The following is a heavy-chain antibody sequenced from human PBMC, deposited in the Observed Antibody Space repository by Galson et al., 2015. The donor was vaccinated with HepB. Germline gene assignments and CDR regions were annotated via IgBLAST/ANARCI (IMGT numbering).Heavy chain of an antibody. CDR3: ARDASGFDY. J-gene: IGHJ4*02. D-gene: IGHD3-10*01. CDR2: IKQDATAK. Sequence: SLRLSCAASGFSFSNYWMSWVRQAPGKGLEWVAYIKQDATAKYYVDSVKGRFTISRENAKTSLYLQMNSLRGEDTAVYYCARDASGFDYWGQGTLVTVSS. CDR1: GFSFSNYW. V-gene: IGHV3-7*01.